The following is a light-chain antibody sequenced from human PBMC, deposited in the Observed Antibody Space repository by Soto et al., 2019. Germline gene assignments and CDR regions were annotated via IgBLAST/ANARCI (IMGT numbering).Light chain of an antibody. V-gene: IGKV3-20*01. CDR3: QQYGSSPR. Sequence: EIVLTQSPGTLSLSPGERATLSCRASQSVSSSYLAWYQQKPGQAPRLLIYGASSRATDIPDRFSGSGSGTDFTLTISRLEPEDFAVYYCQQYGSSPRFGQGTRLRL. CDR1: QSVSSSY. CDR2: GAS. J-gene: IGKJ5*01.